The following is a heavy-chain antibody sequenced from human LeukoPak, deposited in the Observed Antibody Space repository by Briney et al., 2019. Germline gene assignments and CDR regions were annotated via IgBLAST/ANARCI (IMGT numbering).Heavy chain of an antibody. Sequence: ASVKVSCKVSGYTLTELSMHWVRQAPGKGLEWMGGFDPEDGETIYAQKFQGRVTMTEDTSTDTAYMELSSLRSEDTAVYYCARGILGATSPVYWGQGTLVTVSS. CDR2: FDPEDGET. CDR3: ARGILGATSPVY. CDR1: GYTLTELS. V-gene: IGHV1-24*01. J-gene: IGHJ4*02. D-gene: IGHD1-26*01.